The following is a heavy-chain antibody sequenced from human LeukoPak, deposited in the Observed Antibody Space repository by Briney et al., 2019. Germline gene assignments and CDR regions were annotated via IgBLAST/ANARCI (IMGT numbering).Heavy chain of an antibody. V-gene: IGHV3-9*03. D-gene: IGHD4-23*01. Sequence: PGGSLRLSCAASGFTFDDYAMHWVRQAPGKGLEWVSGISWNSGSIGYADPVKGRFTISRDNAKNSLYLQMNSLRAEDMALYYCAKGTHDYGGNSEYYFDYWGQGTLVTVSS. CDR1: GFTFDDYA. CDR2: ISWNSGSI. J-gene: IGHJ4*02. CDR3: AKGTHDYGGNSEYYFDY.